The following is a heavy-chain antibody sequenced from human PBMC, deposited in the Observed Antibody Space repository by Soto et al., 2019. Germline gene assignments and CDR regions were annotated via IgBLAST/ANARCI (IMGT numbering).Heavy chain of an antibody. Sequence: SETLSLTCTVSGGSVSSGSYYWSWIRQPPGKGLEWIGEINHSGSTNYNPSLKSRVTISVDTSKNQFSLKLSSVTAADTAVYYCARCRGEGYNYGQTFDYWGQGTLLTVSS. J-gene: IGHJ4*02. D-gene: IGHD5-12*01. V-gene: IGHV4-39*07. CDR2: INHSGST. CDR3: ARCRGEGYNYGQTFDY. CDR1: GGSVSSGSYY.